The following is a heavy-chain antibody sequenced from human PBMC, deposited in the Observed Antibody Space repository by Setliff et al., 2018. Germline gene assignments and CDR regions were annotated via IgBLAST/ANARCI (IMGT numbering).Heavy chain of an antibody. J-gene: IGHJ4*02. Sequence: SETLSLTCAVSGVSISTSNWWSWVRQPPGKGLEWIGEIYHNGITNYNPSLKSRVSISVDKSKNQVSLKLNSVTAADTAVYYCARTLYDYDILTGPGYYFDYWGQGTLVTVSS. CDR3: ARTLYDYDILTGPGYYFDY. D-gene: IGHD3-9*01. CDR1: GVSISTSNW. V-gene: IGHV4-4*02. CDR2: IYHNGIT.